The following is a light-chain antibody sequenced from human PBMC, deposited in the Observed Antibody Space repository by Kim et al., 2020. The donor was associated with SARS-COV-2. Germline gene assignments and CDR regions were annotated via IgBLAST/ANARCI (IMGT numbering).Light chain of an antibody. Sequence: PASISCRSSQSLLHSNGYNYLDWYLQKPGQSPQLLIYLGSNRASGVPDRFSGSGSGTDFTLKISRVEAEDVGVYYCMQALQTPCLFGGGTKVDIK. V-gene: IGKV2-28*01. CDR3: MQALQTPCL. J-gene: IGKJ4*01. CDR1: QSLLHSNGYNY. CDR2: LGS.